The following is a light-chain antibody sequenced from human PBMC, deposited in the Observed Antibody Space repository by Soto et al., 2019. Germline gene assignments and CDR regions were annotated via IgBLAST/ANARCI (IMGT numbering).Light chain of an antibody. CDR1: HSVSSSY. V-gene: IGKV3-20*01. CDR2: GAS. Sequence: EIVLTQPPGTLSLSPGERATLSCRASHSVSSSYLAWYQQKPGQAPRLLIYGASSRATGIPDRFSGSGSGTDFSLTISRLEPEDFAVYYCQQYGSSPPYTFGQGTKLEIK. J-gene: IGKJ2*01. CDR3: QQYGSSPPYT.